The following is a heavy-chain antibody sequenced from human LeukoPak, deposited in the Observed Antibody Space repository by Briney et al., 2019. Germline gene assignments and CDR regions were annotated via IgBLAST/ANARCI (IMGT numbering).Heavy chain of an antibody. V-gene: IGHV3-7*01. CDR3: AGQGPRFDP. CDR2: IKEDGSEK. CDR1: GFTFSGYW. Sequence: GGSLRLSCAASGFTFSGYWMSWVRQAPGKGLEWVANIKEDGSEKYYVDSVKCRFTISRDNAKSSLYLQMNSLRVEDTAVYYCAGQGPRFDPWGQGTLVTVSS. J-gene: IGHJ5*02.